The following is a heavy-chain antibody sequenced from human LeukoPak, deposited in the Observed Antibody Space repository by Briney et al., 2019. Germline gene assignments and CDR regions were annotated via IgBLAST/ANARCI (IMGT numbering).Heavy chain of an antibody. J-gene: IGHJ4*02. CDR1: GFTLSDYY. Sequence: GGSLRLSSAASGFTLSDYYMSWIRQAPGEGLEWVTYISSSGSTIYYADSVKGRFTISRDNAKNSLYLQMNSLRAEDTAVYYGASLSSWLVDYWGQGTLVTVSS. CDR2: ISSSGSTI. CDR3: ASLSSWLVDY. D-gene: IGHD6-13*01. V-gene: IGHV3-11*04.